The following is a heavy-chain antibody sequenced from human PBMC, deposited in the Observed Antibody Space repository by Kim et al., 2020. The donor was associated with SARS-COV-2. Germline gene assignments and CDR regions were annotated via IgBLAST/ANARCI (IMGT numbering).Heavy chain of an antibody. CDR3: ATLDCGGDCSYFDY. J-gene: IGHJ4*02. Sequence: ASVKVSCKASGYTFTSYAMNWVRRAPGQGLEWMGWINTNTGNPTYAQGFTGRFVFSLDTSVSTAYLQISSLKAEDTAVYYCATLDCGGDCSYFDYWGQGTLVTVSS. D-gene: IGHD2-21*02. CDR1: GYTFTSYA. CDR2: INTNTGNP. V-gene: IGHV7-4-1*02.